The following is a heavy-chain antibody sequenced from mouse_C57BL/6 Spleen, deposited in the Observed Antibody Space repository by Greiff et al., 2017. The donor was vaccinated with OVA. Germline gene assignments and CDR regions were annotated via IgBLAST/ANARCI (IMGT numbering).Heavy chain of an antibody. J-gene: IGHJ4*01. Sequence: EVKLMESGGGLVQPGGSMKLSCVASGFTFSNYWMNWVRQSPEKGLEWVAQIRLKSDNYATHYAESVKGRFTISRDDSKSSVYPQMNNLRAEDTGIYYCTEGENYAMDYWGQGTSVTVSS. CDR2: IRLKSDNYAT. CDR1: GFTFSNYW. V-gene: IGHV6-3*01. CDR3: TEGENYAMDY.